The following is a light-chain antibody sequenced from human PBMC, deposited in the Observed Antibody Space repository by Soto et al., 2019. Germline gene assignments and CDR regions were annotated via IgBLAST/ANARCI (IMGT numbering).Light chain of an antibody. CDR2: GAS. CDR1: QAISSH. Sequence: DIQLTQSPSFLSASVGGRVTITCQASQAISSHLAWYQQKPGKAPNLLIYGASTLQSGVPSRFSGSGSGTQFTLTISSLQPEDFATYYCQQLNSYPLTFGPGTTVDIK. J-gene: IGKJ3*01. CDR3: QQLNSYPLT. V-gene: IGKV1-9*01.